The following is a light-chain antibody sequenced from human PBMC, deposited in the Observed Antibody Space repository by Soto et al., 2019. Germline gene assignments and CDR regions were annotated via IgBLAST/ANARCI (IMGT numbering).Light chain of an antibody. J-gene: IGKJ4*01. Sequence: EVVMTQSPATVSVSPGEGVTISCRASQTISNDLAWYQQKPGQAPRLLIYGASTRATGVPARFSGGGSGTEFTLTFSSLQSEDFAFYYCQQNNRWPPVTFGGGTKV. V-gene: IGKV3-15*01. CDR3: QQNNRWPPVT. CDR2: GAS. CDR1: QTISND.